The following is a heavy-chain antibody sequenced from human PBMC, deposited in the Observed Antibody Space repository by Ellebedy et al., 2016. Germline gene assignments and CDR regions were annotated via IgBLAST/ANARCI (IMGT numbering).Heavy chain of an antibody. V-gene: IGHV3-23*01. CDR3: AKDRDDYGDYVFDY. D-gene: IGHD4-17*01. CDR2: ISGGGGST. J-gene: IGHJ4*02. Sequence: GESLKISXAASGFTFSSYAMSWVRQAPGKGLEWVSTISGGGGSTYYADFVKGRLTISRDNSKNTLSLQMGSLKAEDTAVYYCAKDRDDYGDYVFDYWGQGTLVTVSS. CDR1: GFTFSSYA.